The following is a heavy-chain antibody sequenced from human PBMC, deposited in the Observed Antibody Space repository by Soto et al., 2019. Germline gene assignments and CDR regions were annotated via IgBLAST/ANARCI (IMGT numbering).Heavy chain of an antibody. V-gene: IGHV3-21*01. J-gene: IGHJ5*02. D-gene: IGHD6-13*01. CDR3: TRDASRDSSARGWFDP. Sequence: GGSLRVSCAASGFTFRSFTMNWVRQAPGKGLEWVSTISSNSAYIYYTDALRGRFTISRDNAKNSLHLQMNSLRVEDTAVYYCTRDASRDSSARGWFDPWGPGTLVTVSS. CDR2: ISSNSAYI. CDR1: GFTFRSFT.